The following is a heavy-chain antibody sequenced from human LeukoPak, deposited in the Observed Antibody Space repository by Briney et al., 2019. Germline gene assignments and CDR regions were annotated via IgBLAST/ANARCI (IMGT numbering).Heavy chain of an antibody. D-gene: IGHD5-18*01. CDR2: IYYSGST. CDR3: ARAPYNYGVHPIDY. V-gene: IGHV4-59*08. CDR1: GGSISSYY. Sequence: SETLSLTCTVSGGSISSYYWSWIRQPPGKGLEWIGYIYYSGSTNYNPSLKSRVTISVDTSKNQFSLKLSSVTAADTAVYYCARAPYNYGVHPIDYWGQGTLVTVSS. J-gene: IGHJ4*02.